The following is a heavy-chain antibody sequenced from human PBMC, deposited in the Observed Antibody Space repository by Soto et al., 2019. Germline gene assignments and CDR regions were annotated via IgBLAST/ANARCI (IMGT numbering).Heavy chain of an antibody. CDR2: TNEDGSIT. CDR3: TRDIGGRGGY. Sequence: HPGGSLRLSCEVSGFIFSSYWMHWVRQVPGKGLVWVSRTNEDGSITNYADSVRGRFTISRDNAKNTLYLEMNSLRVEDTAVYYCTRDIGGRGGYWGQGTLVTVSS. D-gene: IGHD2-15*01. CDR1: GFIFSSYW. J-gene: IGHJ4*02. V-gene: IGHV3-74*01.